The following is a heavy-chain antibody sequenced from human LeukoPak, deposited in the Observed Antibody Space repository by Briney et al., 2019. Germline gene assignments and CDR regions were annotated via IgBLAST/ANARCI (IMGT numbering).Heavy chain of an antibody. CDR1: GYTLTELS. Sequence: GASVKVSCKVSGYTLTELSMHWVRQAPGKGLEWMGGFDPEDGETIYAQKFQGRVTTTEDTSTDTAYMELSSLRSEDTAVYYCATRRENWFDPWGQGTLVTVSS. CDR3: ATRRENWFDP. J-gene: IGHJ5*02. V-gene: IGHV1-24*01. CDR2: FDPEDGET.